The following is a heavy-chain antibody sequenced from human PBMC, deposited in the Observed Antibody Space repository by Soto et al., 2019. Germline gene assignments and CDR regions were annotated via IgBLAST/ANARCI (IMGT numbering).Heavy chain of an antibody. D-gene: IGHD6-19*01. CDR2: IYYSGST. J-gene: IGHJ5*02. CDR1: GGSITSGDYY. V-gene: IGHV4-30-4*01. CDR3: ARDGVSGTENYIGP. Sequence: SETLSLTCTVSGGSITSGDYYWSWIRQPPGKGLEWIGYIYYSGSTYYNPSLKSRVTISVDTSKNQFSLKLSSVTAADTAVYYCARDGVSGTENYIGPLGEGALVTVSP.